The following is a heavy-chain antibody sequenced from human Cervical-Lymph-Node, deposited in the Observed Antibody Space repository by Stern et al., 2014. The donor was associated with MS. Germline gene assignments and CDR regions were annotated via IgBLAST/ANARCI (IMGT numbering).Heavy chain of an antibody. J-gene: IGHJ5*02. CDR1: GYTFIDYY. CDR3: ARGGGYIFPSDWFDP. V-gene: IGHV1-2*06. Sequence: VQLVESGAEVRKPGASVKVSCKASGYTFIDYYIHWVRQAPGQGLEWMGRIVPHTGGTIYAQKFQDRVTITRDTSINTAYMEVSSLRSDDTAVYFCARGGGYIFPSDWFDPWGQGTLVTVSS. CDR2: IVPHTGGT. D-gene: IGHD5-24*01.